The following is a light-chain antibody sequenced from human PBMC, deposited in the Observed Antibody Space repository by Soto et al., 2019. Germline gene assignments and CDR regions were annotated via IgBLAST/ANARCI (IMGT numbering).Light chain of an antibody. J-gene: IGKJ2*01. CDR2: DAS. CDR3: QQRSNWPPYT. CDR1: QSVSSY. V-gene: IGKV3-11*01. Sequence: EIVLTQSPATLSLSPGERATLSCRASQSVSSYLAWYQQKPGQAPRLLIYDASNRATGIPARFSGSGSGTDFNLTISSLEPEDFAVYYCQQRSNWPPYTFGQGTTLEIK.